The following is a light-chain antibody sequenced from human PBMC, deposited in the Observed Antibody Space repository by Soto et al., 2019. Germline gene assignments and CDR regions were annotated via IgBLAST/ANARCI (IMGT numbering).Light chain of an antibody. V-gene: IGKV3-20*01. CDR2: GAS. CDR1: QSVSSSY. J-gene: IGKJ3*01. Sequence: EIVLTQSPGTLSLSPGERATLSCRASQSVSSSYLAWYQQKPGQAPRLLIYGASSRAPGIPDRFSGSGSGTDFPLTISRLEHEDFAVYYCQQYGSSPGFTFGPGTKVDIK. CDR3: QQYGSSPGFT.